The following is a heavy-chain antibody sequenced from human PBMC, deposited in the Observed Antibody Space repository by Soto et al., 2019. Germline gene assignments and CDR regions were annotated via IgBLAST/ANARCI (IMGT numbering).Heavy chain of an antibody. CDR1: GGSISSYY. J-gene: IGHJ4*02. CDR2: IYYSGST. D-gene: IGHD6-13*01. V-gene: IGHV4-59*08. CDR3: ARHQAGIAAAGSTPGIDY. Sequence: PSETLSLTCTVSGGSISSYYWSWIRQPPGKGLEWIGYIYYSGSTNYNPSLKSRVTISVDTSKNQFSLKLSSVTAADTAVYYCARHQAGIAAAGSTPGIDYWGQGTLVTVSS.